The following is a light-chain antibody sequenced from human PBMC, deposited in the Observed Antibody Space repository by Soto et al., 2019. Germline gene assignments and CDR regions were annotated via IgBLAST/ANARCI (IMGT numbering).Light chain of an antibody. J-gene: IGKJ3*01. CDR3: QQRGNWPPIFT. Sequence: EIVLTQSPATLSLSPGERATLSCRASQSVSSYLAWYQQKPGQAPRLLIYDASNRATGIPARFSGSGSRTAFTLTISSLEAEDFAVYYCQQRGNWPPIFTFGPGTKVDIK. CDR2: DAS. V-gene: IGKV3-11*01. CDR1: QSVSSY.